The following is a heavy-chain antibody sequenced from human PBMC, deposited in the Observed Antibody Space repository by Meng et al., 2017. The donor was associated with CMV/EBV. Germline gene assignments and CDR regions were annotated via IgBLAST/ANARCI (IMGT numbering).Heavy chain of an antibody. Sequence: QVQLQGSGPGLVKPSQPLSLTCTVSGGSISSGDYYWSWIRQPPGKGLEWIGYIYYSGSTYYNPSLKSRVTISVDTSKNQFSLKLSSVTAADTAVYYCARVPITYYYGSGSYYFDYWGQGTLVTVSS. CDR2: IYYSGST. CDR3: ARVPITYYYGSGSYYFDY. V-gene: IGHV4-30-4*08. J-gene: IGHJ4*02. D-gene: IGHD3-10*01. CDR1: GGSISSGDYY.